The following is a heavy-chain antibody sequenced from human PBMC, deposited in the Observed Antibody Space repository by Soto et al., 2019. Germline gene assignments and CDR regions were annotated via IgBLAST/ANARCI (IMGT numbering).Heavy chain of an antibody. CDR3: ARGVTMVRGVIHTPYFDY. CDR1: GGSISSGGYY. V-gene: IGHV4-31*03. J-gene: IGHJ4*02. D-gene: IGHD3-10*01. Sequence: SVTLSLTCTVSGGSISSGGYYWSWIRQHPGKGLERIGYIYYSGSTYYNQSLKSRVTISVDTSKNQFSLKLSSVTAADTAVYYCARGVTMVRGVIHTPYFDYWGQGTLVTVSS. CDR2: IYYSGST.